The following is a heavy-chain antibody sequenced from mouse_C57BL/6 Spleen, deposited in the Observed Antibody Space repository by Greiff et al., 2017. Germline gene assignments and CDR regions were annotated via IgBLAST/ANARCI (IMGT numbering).Heavy chain of an antibody. CDR2: ISDGGSYT. J-gene: IGHJ2*01. Sequence: EVHLVESGGGLVKPGGSLKLSCAASGFTFSSYAMSWVRQTPEKRLEWVATISDGGSYTYYPDNVKRRFTISRDNAKNNLYLQMSHLKSEDTAMYYCARGGFGFDYWGQGTTLTGSS. CDR1: GFTFSSYA. CDR3: ARGGFGFDY. V-gene: IGHV5-4*01.